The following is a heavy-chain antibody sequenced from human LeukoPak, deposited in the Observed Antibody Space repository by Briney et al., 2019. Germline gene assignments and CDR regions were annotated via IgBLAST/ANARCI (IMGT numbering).Heavy chain of an antibody. J-gene: IGHJ4*02. CDR3: ARALDGYNSFDY. CDR1: GYTFTCYY. V-gene: IGHV1-2*02. D-gene: IGHD5-24*01. CDR2: INPNSGGT. Sequence: ASVKVSCKASGYTFTCYYMHWVRQAPGQGLEWMGWINPNSGGTNYAQKFQGRVTMTRDTFISTAYMELSRLRSDDTAVYYCARALDGYNSFDYWGQGTLVTVSS.